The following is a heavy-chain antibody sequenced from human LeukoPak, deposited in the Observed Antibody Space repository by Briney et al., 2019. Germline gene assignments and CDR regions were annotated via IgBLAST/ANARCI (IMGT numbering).Heavy chain of an antibody. Sequence: SETLSLTCTVSGGSISSYYWSWIRQPAGKGLEWIGRIYTSGSTHYNPSLKSRVTLSLDTSKNQFSLRLSSVTAADTAVYYCARVDILTGYSPHDYWGQGTLVTVSS. J-gene: IGHJ4*02. CDR2: IYTSGST. D-gene: IGHD3-9*01. V-gene: IGHV4-4*07. CDR1: GGSISSYY. CDR3: ARVDILTGYSPHDY.